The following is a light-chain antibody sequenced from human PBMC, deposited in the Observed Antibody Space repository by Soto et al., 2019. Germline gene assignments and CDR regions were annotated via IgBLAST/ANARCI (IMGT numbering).Light chain of an antibody. CDR2: LNSDGSH. V-gene: IGLV4-69*01. Sequence: QSVLTQSPSASASLGASVKLTFTLTSGHSSYAIAWHQQQPEKGPRYLMKLNSDGSHNKGDGIPDRFSGSSSGAERYLTISSLQSEDEAIYYCQTWDTGTWVFGGGTKLTVL. J-gene: IGLJ3*02. CDR3: QTWDTGTWV. CDR1: SGHSSYA.